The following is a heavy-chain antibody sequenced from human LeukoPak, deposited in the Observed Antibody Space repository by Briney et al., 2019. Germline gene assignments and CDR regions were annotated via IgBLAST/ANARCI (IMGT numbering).Heavy chain of an antibody. CDR3: ARDAHAGASHPNWFDP. CDR1: GYTLTELS. CDR2: ISPYNGIS. V-gene: IGHV1-24*01. Sequence: ASVKVSCKVSGYTLTELSMHWVRQAPGKGLEWMGWISPYNGISNYAPKFQGRVALTTDRSTDTVYMELRRLKSDDPAIYYCARDAHAGASHPNWFDPWGQGTQVTVSS. J-gene: IGHJ5*02. D-gene: IGHD6-13*01.